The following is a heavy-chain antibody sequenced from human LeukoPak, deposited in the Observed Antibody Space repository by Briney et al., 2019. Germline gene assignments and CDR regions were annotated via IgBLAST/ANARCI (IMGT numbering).Heavy chain of an antibody. CDR2: INPSGGST. D-gene: IGHD3-10*01. V-gene: IGHV1-46*01. CDR3: ATKTMVRGVNPAFDI. Sequence: ASVKVSCKASGYTFTSYYMHRVRQAPGQGLEWMGIINPSGGSTSYAQKFQGRVTMTRDTSTSTVYMELSSLRSEDTAVYYCATKTMVRGVNPAFDIWGQGTMVTVSS. CDR1: GYTFTSYY. J-gene: IGHJ3*02.